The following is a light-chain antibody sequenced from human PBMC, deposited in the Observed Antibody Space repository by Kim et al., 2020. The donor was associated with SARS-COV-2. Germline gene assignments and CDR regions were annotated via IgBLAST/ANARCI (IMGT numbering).Light chain of an antibody. Sequence: SYELTQDPAVSVALGQTVRITCQGDSLRSYYATWYQQKPGQAPVLVMYDKNNRPSGIPDRFSGSRSGNTASLTITGAQAEDEADYYCNSRDSSDNHLLFGGGTQLTVL. CDR2: DKN. CDR1: SLRSYY. CDR3: NSRDSSDNHLL. J-gene: IGLJ2*01. V-gene: IGLV3-19*01.